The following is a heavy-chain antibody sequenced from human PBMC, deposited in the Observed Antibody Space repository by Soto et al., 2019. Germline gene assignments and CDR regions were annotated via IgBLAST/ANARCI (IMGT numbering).Heavy chain of an antibody. D-gene: IGHD6-19*01. CDR2: TTQDGSGK. V-gene: IGHV3-7*01. CDR3: ARDRAWSSFDY. J-gene: IGHJ4*02. CDR1: GLTFSSW. Sequence: GGSLRLSCVASGLTFSSWMSWVRQAPGKGLEWVAMTTQDGSGKHYVDSVKGRFTISRDNAKNSLFLQMDSLRIEDTALYYCARDRAWSSFDYWGQGTQVTVS.